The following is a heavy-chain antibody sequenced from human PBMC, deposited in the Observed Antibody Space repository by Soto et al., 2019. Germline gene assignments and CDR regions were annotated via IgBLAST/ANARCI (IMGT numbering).Heavy chain of an antibody. CDR2: TYYRYRWYN. CDR3: AGTTSLQLYYMDV. CDR1: GDSVSSNSAA. D-gene: IGHD1-7*01. V-gene: IGHV6-1*01. J-gene: IGHJ6*03. Sequence: QVQLQQSGPGLVKPPQTLSLTCAISGDSVSSNSAAWNWIRQSPSGGLEWLGRTYYRYRWYNDYALSVSSRITLHPDTSNDQFSLHLLSVTPEDSAVYYCAGTTSLQLYYMDVWGKGTTVTVSS.